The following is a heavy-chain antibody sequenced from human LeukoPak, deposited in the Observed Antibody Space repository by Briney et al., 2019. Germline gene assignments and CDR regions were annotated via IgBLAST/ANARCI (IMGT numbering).Heavy chain of an antibody. Sequence: GRSPRLSCAASGFAFSSYAMHWVRQAPGKGLEWVAVISYDGSNKYYADSVKGRFTISRDNSKNTLYLQMNSLRAEDTAVYYCARDEEVVPAAIDPCYGMDVWGKGTTVTVSS. J-gene: IGHJ6*04. CDR3: ARDEEVVPAAIDPCYGMDV. CDR2: ISYDGSNK. CDR1: GFAFSSYA. D-gene: IGHD2-2*02. V-gene: IGHV3-30-3*01.